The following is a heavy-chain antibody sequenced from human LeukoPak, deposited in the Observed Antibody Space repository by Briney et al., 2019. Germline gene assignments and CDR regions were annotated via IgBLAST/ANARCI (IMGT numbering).Heavy chain of an antibody. D-gene: IGHD3-10*01. CDR2: IYYSGST. CDR1: GGSISSGGYY. V-gene: IGHV4-31*03. Sequence: PSETLSLTCTVSGGSISSGGYYWSWIRQHPGKGLEWIGYIYYSGSTYYNPSLKSRVTISVDTSKNQFSLKLSSVTAADTAVYYCARDGGHYYGSVPLWGQGTMVTVSS. J-gene: IGHJ3*01. CDR3: ARDGGHYYGSVPL.